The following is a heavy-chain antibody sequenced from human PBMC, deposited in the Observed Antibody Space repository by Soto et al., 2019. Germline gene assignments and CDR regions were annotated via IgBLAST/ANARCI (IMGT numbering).Heavy chain of an antibody. CDR1: RFAFSSYA. D-gene: IGHD2-2*02. CDR3: ARVSGYCGSTSCYIAYFDY. J-gene: IGHJ4*02. Sequence: HPGGSLRLSCAASRFAFSSYAMSWVRQAPGEGLEWVSGISGSGGGTYYADSVKGRFTISRDNSKNTLYLQMNSLRAEDTAVYYCARVSGYCGSTSCYIAYFDYWGQGTLVTVSS. CDR2: ISGSGGGT. V-gene: IGHV3-23*01.